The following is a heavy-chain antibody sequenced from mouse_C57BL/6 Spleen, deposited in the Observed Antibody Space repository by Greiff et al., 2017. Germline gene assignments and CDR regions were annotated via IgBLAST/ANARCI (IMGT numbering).Heavy chain of an antibody. CDR3: ARAHYNSIGY. D-gene: IGHD2-12*01. J-gene: IGHJ3*01. V-gene: IGHV5-4*03. Sequence: EVKLVESGGGLVKPGGSLKLSCAASGFTFSSYAMSWVRQTPEKRLEWVATISDGGSYTYYPDNVKGRFTISRDNAKNNLYLQMSHLKSDDTAMYYFARAHYNSIGYWGQGTLVTVSA. CDR2: ISDGGSYT. CDR1: GFTFSSYA.